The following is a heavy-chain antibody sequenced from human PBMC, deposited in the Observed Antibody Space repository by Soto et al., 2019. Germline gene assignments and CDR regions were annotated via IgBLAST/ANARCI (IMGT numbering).Heavy chain of an antibody. CDR2: IYYSGST. CDR3: ARHTPAISISDH. J-gene: IGHJ4*02. Sequence: QLQLQESGPGLVKPSETLSLTCTVSGGSIISISYYWGWIRQPPGKGLQWIGSIYYSGSTYFNPSLKRRVTISLDTSKSQFSLMLSSLTAADTAVEYCARHTPAISISDHWGQGTMVTVSS. CDR1: GGSIISISYY. V-gene: IGHV4-39*01. D-gene: IGHD2-15*01.